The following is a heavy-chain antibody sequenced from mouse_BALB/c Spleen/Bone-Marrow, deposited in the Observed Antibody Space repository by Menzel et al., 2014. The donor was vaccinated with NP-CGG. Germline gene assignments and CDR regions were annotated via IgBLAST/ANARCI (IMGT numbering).Heavy chain of an antibody. D-gene: IGHD4-1*01. Sequence: EVKLMDSGGGLVQPGGSRKLFCATSGFTFSSFGMHWVRQAPERGLEWVAYISSGSTSIFYSDTVRGRFTISRDNPKNTLFLQMTSLTSEDTAMYYCARGGNWDDFDVWGAGTTVTVSS. J-gene: IGHJ1*01. CDR1: GFTFSSFG. CDR2: ISSGSTSI. V-gene: IGHV5-17*02. CDR3: ARGGNWDDFDV.